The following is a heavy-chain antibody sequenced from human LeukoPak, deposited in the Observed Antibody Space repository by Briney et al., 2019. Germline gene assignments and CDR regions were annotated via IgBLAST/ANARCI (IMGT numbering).Heavy chain of an antibody. V-gene: IGHV3-33*06. J-gene: IGHJ4*02. Sequence: PGRSLRLSCAASGSTFSSYGMHWVRQAPGKGLEWVAVIWCDGSNKYYADSVKGRLTISRDNSKNTLYLQMNSLRAEDTAVYYCAKNLRYSSSSHYFDYWGQGTLVTVSS. CDR2: IWCDGSNK. CDR3: AKNLRYSSSSHYFDY. CDR1: GSTFSSYG. D-gene: IGHD6-6*01.